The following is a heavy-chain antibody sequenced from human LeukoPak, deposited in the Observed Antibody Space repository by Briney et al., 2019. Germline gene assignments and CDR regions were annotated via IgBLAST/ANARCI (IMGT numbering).Heavy chain of an antibody. J-gene: IGHJ5*02. D-gene: IGHD3-10*01. CDR3: ARHSLLWFGEFPT. CDR2: IYYSGST. V-gene: IGHV4-59*08. Sequence: SETLSLTCTVSGGSISSYYWSWIRQPPGKGLEWIGYIYYSGSTNYNPSLKSRVTISVDTSKNQFSLKLSSVTAADTAVYHCARHSLLWFGEFPTWGQGTLVTVSS. CDR1: GGSISSYY.